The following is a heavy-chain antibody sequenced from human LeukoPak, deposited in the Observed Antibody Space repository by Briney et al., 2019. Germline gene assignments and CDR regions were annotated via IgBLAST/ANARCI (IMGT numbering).Heavy chain of an antibody. CDR2: INHSGSS. V-gene: IGHV4-34*01. CDR3: ARRLRGKNYFDY. Sequence: SETLSLTFAVYGGSFSGYYWSWIRQPPGKGLEWIGEINHSGSSNYNPSLKSRVTISVDTSKNQFSLKLSSVTAADTAVYYCARRLRGKNYFDYWGQGTLVTVSS. J-gene: IGHJ4*02. CDR1: GGSFSGYY. D-gene: IGHD3-10*01.